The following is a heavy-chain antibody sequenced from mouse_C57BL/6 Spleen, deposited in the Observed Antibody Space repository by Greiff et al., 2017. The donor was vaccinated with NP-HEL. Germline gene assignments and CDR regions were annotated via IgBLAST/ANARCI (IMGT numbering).Heavy chain of an antibody. Sequence: QVQLQQSGPELVKPGASVKLSCKASGYTFTSYDINWMKQRPGQGLEWIGLLYPRDGSTKYNEKFKGKATLTVDTSSSTAYMELHSLTSEDSAVYFCARSYGSSYWFAYWGQGTLVTVSA. CDR1: GYTFTSYD. V-gene: IGHV1-85*01. CDR2: LYPRDGST. CDR3: ARSYGSSYWFAY. D-gene: IGHD1-1*01. J-gene: IGHJ3*01.